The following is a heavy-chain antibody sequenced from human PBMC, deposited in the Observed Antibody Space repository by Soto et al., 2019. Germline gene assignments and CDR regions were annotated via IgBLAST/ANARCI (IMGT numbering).Heavy chain of an antibody. Sequence: GESLKISCTGSGYSFTNYWIAWVRQMPGQGLEWMGIIYPGDSDTTYNPSVQGQVTISADKSISTAYLQWSSLKASDTAMYYCARPSYDSRKGFDYWGQGTLVTVSS. D-gene: IGHD3-22*01. CDR1: GYSFTNYW. J-gene: IGHJ4*02. V-gene: IGHV5-51*01. CDR2: IYPGDSDT. CDR3: ARPSYDSRKGFDY.